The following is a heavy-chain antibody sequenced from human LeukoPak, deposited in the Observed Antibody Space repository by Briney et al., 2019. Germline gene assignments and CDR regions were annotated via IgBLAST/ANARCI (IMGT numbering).Heavy chain of an antibody. CDR1: GYSFTSYW. D-gene: IGHD2-2*01. CDR2: IDPSDSYT. CDR3: ARHGSTNLDY. Sequence: GESLKISCKGSGYSFTSYWISWVRQMPGKGLEWMGRIDPSDSYTNYSPSFQGHVTISADKSISTAYLQWSGLKASDTAMYYCARHGSTNLDYWGQGTLVTVSS. V-gene: IGHV5-10-1*01. J-gene: IGHJ4*02.